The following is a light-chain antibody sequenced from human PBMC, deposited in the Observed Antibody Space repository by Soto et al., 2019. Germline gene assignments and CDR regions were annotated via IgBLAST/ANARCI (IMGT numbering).Light chain of an antibody. J-gene: IGLJ1*01. CDR2: DVT. CDR1: TNY. Sequence: QSVLTQPRSVSGSPGQSVTISCGGATNYVSWYQQHPGKAPKLMIHDVTKRPSGVPDRFSGSKSGSTASLTISGLQAEDEADYYCCSFAGSYTSYVFGTGTKVTVL. CDR3: CSFAGSYTSYV. V-gene: IGLV2-11*01.